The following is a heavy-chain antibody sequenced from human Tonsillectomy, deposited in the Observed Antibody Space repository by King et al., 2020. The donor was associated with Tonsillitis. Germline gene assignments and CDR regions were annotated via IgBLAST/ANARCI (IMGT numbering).Heavy chain of an antibody. CDR3: TRDGDYYGSGSYYCYFEY. J-gene: IGHJ4*02. V-gene: IGHV1-46*03. Sequence: QLVQSGAEVKKPGASVKVSCKASGYTFTSYYMHWVRQAPGQGLEWMGIINPSGGSTSYAQKFQGRVTMTRDTSTSTVYMELSSLRSEDTAVYYCTRDGDYYGSGSYYCYFEYWGQGTLVTVSS. D-gene: IGHD3-10*01. CDR1: GYTFTSYY. CDR2: INPSGGST.